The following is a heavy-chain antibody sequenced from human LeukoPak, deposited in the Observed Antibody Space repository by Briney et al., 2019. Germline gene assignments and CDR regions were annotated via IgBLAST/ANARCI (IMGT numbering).Heavy chain of an antibody. Sequence: ASVKVSCKSSGYTFTSYVISCVRQAPGQGLDWMGWISAYNGNTNYAQKLQGRVTMTTDTSTSTAYMELRSLRFDDTAVYYCARADIVVVPAAIDYWGQGTLVTVSS. D-gene: IGHD2-2*01. CDR1: GYTFTSYV. J-gene: IGHJ4*02. V-gene: IGHV1-18*01. CDR2: ISAYNGNT. CDR3: ARADIVVVPAAIDY.